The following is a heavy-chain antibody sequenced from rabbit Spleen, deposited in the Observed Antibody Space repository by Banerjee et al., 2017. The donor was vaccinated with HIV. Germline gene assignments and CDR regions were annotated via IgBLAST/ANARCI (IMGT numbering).Heavy chain of an antibody. Sequence: QEQLVESGGRLVKPAASLTLTCKSSGFSFSNKSVICWVREAPGKGLAWIGCINAITGKDVYANWAKGRTTNSKSSSTTVTMAMPSLTVADTASYFCARVSESNGWGAALWGPGTLVTVS. D-gene: IGHD4-1*01. CDR2: INAITGKD. CDR1: GFSFSNKSV. V-gene: IGHV1S45*01. CDR3: ARVSESNGWGAAL. J-gene: IGHJ4*01.